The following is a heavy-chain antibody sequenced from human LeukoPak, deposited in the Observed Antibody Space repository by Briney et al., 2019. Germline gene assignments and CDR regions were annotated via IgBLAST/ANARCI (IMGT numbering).Heavy chain of an antibody. Sequence: SETLSLTCTVSGGSISSYYWSWIRQPPGKGLEWIGYIYTSGSTNHNPSLKSRVTISVDTSKNQFSLKLSSVTAADTAVYYCVRHHPTYYYDSSGLSPYYYYYYMDVWGKGTTVTVSS. V-gene: IGHV4-4*09. CDR1: GGSISSYY. J-gene: IGHJ6*03. CDR2: IYTSGST. CDR3: VRHHPTYYYDSSGLSPYYYYYYMDV. D-gene: IGHD3-22*01.